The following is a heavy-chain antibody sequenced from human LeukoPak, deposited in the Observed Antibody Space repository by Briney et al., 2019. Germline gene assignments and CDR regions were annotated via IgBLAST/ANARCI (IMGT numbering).Heavy chain of an antibody. Sequence: HEASVKVSCKASGYTFTSYGISWVRQAPGQGLEWMGWISAYNGNTNYAQKLQGRVTMTTDTSTSTAYMELRSLRSDDTAVYYCARDRGPIHDSSGYYRRFDYWGQGTLVAVSS. J-gene: IGHJ4*02. V-gene: IGHV1-18*01. CDR3: ARDRGPIHDSSGYYRRFDY. CDR2: ISAYNGNT. D-gene: IGHD3-22*01. CDR1: GYTFTSYG.